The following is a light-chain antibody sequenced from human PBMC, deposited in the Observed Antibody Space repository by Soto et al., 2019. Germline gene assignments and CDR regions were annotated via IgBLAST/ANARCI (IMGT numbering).Light chain of an antibody. Sequence: DIQITQSPSTLSASVGDRVTITCRASQSISSWLAWYQQKPGKAPKILMYQASSSESGVPSRFRGGGSGTEFTLTISGLQPDDFGTYYCQQYYGYSWTFGQGTKVDIK. V-gene: IGKV1-5*03. CDR1: QSISSW. CDR2: QAS. J-gene: IGKJ1*01. CDR3: QQYYGYSWT.